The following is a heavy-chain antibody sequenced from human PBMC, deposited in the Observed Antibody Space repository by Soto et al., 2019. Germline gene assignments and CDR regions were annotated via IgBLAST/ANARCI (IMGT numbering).Heavy chain of an antibody. V-gene: IGHV4-34*01. CDR2: INHSGST. CDR1: GGSFSGYY. Sequence: SETLSLTCAVYGGSFSGYYWSWIRQPPGKGLEWIGEINHSGSTNYNPSLKSRVTISVDTSKNQFSLKLSSVTAADTAVYYCARVSHSYSSSWYYYYYGMDVWGQGTTVTVSS. D-gene: IGHD6-13*01. CDR3: ARVSHSYSSSWYYYYYGMDV. J-gene: IGHJ6*02.